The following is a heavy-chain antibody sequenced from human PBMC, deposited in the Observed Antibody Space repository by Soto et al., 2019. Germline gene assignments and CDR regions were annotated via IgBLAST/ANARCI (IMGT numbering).Heavy chain of an antibody. J-gene: IGHJ3*02. CDR1: GYTFTGYY. Sequence: ASVKVSCKASGYTFTGYYMHWVRQAPGQGLEWMGWINPNSGGTNYAQKFQGWVTMTRDTSISTAYMELSRLRSDDTAVYYCARDCYDFTNLGIDIWGQGTMVTVSS. CDR2: INPNSGGT. D-gene: IGHD3-3*01. V-gene: IGHV1-2*04. CDR3: ARDCYDFTNLGIDI.